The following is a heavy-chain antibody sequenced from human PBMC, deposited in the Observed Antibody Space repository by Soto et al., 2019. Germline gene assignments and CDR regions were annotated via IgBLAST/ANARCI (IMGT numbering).Heavy chain of an antibody. V-gene: IGHV4-30-2*01. CDR1: GGSISSGGYS. CDR3: ARVIDFWSGYFDY. J-gene: IGHJ4*02. D-gene: IGHD3-3*01. CDR2: IYHSGST. Sequence: PSETLSLTCAVSGGSISSGGYSWSWIRQPPGRGLEWIGYIYHSGSTYYNPSLKSRVTISVDRSKSQFSLKLSSVTAADTAVYYCARVIDFWSGYFDYWGQGTLVTVSS.